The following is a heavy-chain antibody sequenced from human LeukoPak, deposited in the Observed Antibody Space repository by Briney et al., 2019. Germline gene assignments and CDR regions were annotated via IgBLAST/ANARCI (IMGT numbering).Heavy chain of an antibody. V-gene: IGHV3-21*01. D-gene: IGHD5-18*01. Sequence: GGSLRLSCAASGFTFSSYSMNWVCQAPGKGLEWVSSISSSSSYIYYADSVKGRFTISRDNAKNSLYLQMNSLRAEDTAVYYCARDRGLRRRGYNLVYSWGQGTLVTVSS. CDR1: GFTFSSYS. J-gene: IGHJ4*02. CDR3: ARDRGLRRRGYNLVYS. CDR2: ISSSSSYI.